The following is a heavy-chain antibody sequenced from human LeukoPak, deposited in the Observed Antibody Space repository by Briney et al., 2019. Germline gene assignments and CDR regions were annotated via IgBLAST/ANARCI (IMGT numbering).Heavy chain of an antibody. CDR2: IYYSGST. CDR3: ARLIAAAGLNFDY. D-gene: IGHD6-13*01. CDR1: GGSVSSGSHY. V-gene: IGHV4-61*01. J-gene: IGHJ4*02. Sequence: PSETLSLTCTVSGGSVSSGSHYWSWIRQPPGKGLEWIGYIYYSGSTNYNPSLKSRVTISVDTSKNQFSLKLSSVTAADTAVYYCARLIAAAGLNFDYWGQGTLVTVSS.